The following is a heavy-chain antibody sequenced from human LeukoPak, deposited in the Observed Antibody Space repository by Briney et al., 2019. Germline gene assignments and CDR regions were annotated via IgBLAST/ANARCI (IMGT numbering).Heavy chain of an antibody. CDR3: ARAPYVVSPVVVIIGYFDY. CDR1: GFTFSSYW. V-gene: IGHV3-7*01. D-gene: IGHD3-22*01. CDR2: IKQDGSEK. J-gene: IGHJ4*02. Sequence: PGGSLRLSCVASGFTFSSYWMSWVRQAPGKGLEWVANIKQDGSEKYYVDSVKGRFTISRDNAKNSLYLQMNSLRAEDTAVYYCARAPYVVSPVVVIIGYFDYWGQGTLVTVSS.